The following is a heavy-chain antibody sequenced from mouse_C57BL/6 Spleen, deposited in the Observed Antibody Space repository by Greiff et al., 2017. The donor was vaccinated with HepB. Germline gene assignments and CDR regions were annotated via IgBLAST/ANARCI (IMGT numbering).Heavy chain of an antibody. Sequence: QVQLQQPGAELVKPGASVKLSCKASGYTFTSYWMQWVKQRPGQGLEWIGEIDPADSNTNYNQKFKGKATLTVDTSSSTAYMQHSRLTYEDSAVYYCARRGNLGYWGQGTTLTVSS. CDR1: GYTFTSYW. CDR2: IDPADSNT. CDR3: ARRGNLGY. D-gene: IGHD2-14*01. V-gene: IGHV1-50*01. J-gene: IGHJ2*01.